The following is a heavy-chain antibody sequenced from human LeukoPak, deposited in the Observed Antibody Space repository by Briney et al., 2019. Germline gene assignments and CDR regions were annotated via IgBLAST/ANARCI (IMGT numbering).Heavy chain of an antibody. D-gene: IGHD3-9*01. CDR3: ARGGVRYFNAMDV. CDR1: GFTFSSYA. J-gene: IGHJ6*04. V-gene: IGHV3-30-3*01. CDR2: ISYDGSNK. Sequence: GGSLRLSCAASGFTFSSYAMHWVRQAPGKGLEWVAVISYDGSNKYYADSVKGRFTISRDNAKNTLYLQMNSLSAEDTAVYYCARGGVRYFNAMDVWGKGTTVTVSS.